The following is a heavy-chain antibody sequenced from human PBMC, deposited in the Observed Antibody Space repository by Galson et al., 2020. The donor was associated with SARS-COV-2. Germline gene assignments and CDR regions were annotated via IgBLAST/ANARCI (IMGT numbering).Heavy chain of an antibody. CDR3: AASNAKTTKYGMDF. CDR2: TSDSGST. V-gene: IGHV4-34*01. D-gene: IGHD4-4*01. J-gene: IGHJ6*02. Sequence: SETLSLTCAVHGGSFRGYYWTGIRQPPGKGPEWIGATSDSGSTHYSPSPTSRVTISVDMPMKQLPTKLNSVTAADTAIYYCAASNAKTTKYGMDFWGPGTPVIVSS. CDR1: GGSFRGYY.